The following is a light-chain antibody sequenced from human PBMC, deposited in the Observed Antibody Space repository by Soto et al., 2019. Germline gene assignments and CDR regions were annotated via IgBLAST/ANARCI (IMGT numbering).Light chain of an antibody. Sequence: IQLTQTPKSLSASVGDVVTITCRARSVMSIYLNWYQQKPGQAPSLLIYAASTLQSGVPTRFSGSGSGTDFTDFTLTISSLQPEDFATYYCQQTYMTPITYGQGTRLEIK. V-gene: IGKV1-39*01. CDR1: SVMSIY. CDR2: AAS. CDR3: QQTYMTPIT. J-gene: IGKJ5*01.